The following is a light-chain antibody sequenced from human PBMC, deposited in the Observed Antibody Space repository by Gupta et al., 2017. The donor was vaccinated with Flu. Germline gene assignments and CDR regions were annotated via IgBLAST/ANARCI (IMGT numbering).Light chain of an antibody. J-gene: IGKJ1*01. Sequence: DIHMTQSPSTLSASVGDRVTITCRASQSISHWLAWYQQKPGKAPNLLIYNASRLESGVPSRFSGSGSGTEYTLTISSLQPDDFATYYCQQNDSTPLTFGQGTKVEIK. CDR2: NAS. CDR3: QQNDSTPLT. CDR1: QSISHW. V-gene: IGKV1-5*03.